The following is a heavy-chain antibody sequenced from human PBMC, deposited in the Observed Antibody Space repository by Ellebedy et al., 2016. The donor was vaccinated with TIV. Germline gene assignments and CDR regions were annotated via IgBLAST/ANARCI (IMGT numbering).Heavy chain of an antibody. V-gene: IGHV3-30*02. J-gene: IGHJ6*02. CDR3: VKGAFPVPTVMAV. CDR1: GFTTSG. Sequence: GESLKISCAASGFTTSGMHWVRQAPGKGLEWVASVRSDGTTKYYADSAKGRFTISRDDSKNTLYLEMNSLRLDDTAVYYCVKGAFPVPTVMAVWGQGTTVTVSS. D-gene: IGHD4/OR15-4a*01. CDR2: VRSDGTTK.